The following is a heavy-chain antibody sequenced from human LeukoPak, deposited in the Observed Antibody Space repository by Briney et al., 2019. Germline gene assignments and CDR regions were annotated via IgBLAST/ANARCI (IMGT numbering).Heavy chain of an antibody. CDR2: ISGSGSST. J-gene: IGHJ1*01. CDR1: GFTFSSYA. D-gene: IGHD2-15*01. CDR3: AKELGYCSAGRCEYFQH. V-gene: IGHV3-23*01. Sequence: GGSLRLSCAASGFTFSSYAMNWVRQAPGKGLEWVSAISGSGSSTYYADSVKGRFIISRDNSKNTLYLQMNSLRAEDTAIYYCAKELGYCSAGRCEYFQHWGRGTLVTVSS.